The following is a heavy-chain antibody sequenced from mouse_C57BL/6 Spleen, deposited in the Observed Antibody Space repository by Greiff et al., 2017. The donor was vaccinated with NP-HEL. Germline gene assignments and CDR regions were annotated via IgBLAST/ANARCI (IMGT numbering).Heavy chain of an antibody. CDR3: DREGTGRGRYIDV. V-gene: IGHV1-66*01. J-gene: IGHJ1*03. D-gene: IGHD4-1*01. Sequence: VQLQQSGPELVKPGASVKISCKASGYSFTSYYIHWVKQRPGQGLEWIGWFSPGSGNTKYNEKFKGQATLTADKSSSTAYMQLSSLTSEDSAVDYSDREGTGRGRYIDVWGKGTTVTVSS. CDR1: GYSFTSYY. CDR2: FSPGSGNT.